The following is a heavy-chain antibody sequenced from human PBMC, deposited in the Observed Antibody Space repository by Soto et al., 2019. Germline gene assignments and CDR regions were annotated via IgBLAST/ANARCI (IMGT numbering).Heavy chain of an antibody. CDR3: AKGRGGSGSLTPRVDF. CDR2: ISGGGDTT. CDR1: GFTFNNYA. V-gene: IGHV3-23*01. J-gene: IGHJ4*02. Sequence: EVQLLESGGGLVQPGGSLRLSCAASGFTFNNYAMTWFRQAPGQGLEWVSAISGGGDTTSYADSVKGRFTVSRDGSKNTLYLQMSSLRAEDTAIYYCAKGRGGSGSLTPRVDFWGQGTLVTVSS. D-gene: IGHD3-10*01.